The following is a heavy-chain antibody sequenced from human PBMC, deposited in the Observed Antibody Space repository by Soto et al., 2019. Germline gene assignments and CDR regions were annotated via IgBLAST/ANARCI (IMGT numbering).Heavy chain of an antibody. J-gene: IGHJ3*02. CDR2: IYSGGST. V-gene: IGHV3-66*01. CDR3: ARDYSTVTRYEWVGAFDI. CDR1: GFTVSSNY. D-gene: IGHD4-17*01. Sequence: EVQLVESGGGLVQPGGSLRLSCAASGFTVSSNYMSWVRQAPGKGLEWVSVIYSGGSTYYADSVKGRFTISRDNSKNTLYLQMNSLRAEDTAVYYCARDYSTVTRYEWVGAFDIWGQGTMVTVSS.